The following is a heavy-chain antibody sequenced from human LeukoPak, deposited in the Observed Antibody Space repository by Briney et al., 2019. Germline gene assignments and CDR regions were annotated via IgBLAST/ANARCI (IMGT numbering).Heavy chain of an antibody. CDR3: ARSLDY. CDR1: GGSISSYY. V-gene: IGHV4-59*01. CDR2: IYYSGST. J-gene: IGHJ4*02. Sequence: PSETLSLTCTVSGGSISSYYWSWIRQPPGKGLEWIGYIYYSGSTNYNPSLKSRVTISVDTSKNQFSLKLSSVTAADTAVYYCARSLDYWGQGTLVTVSS.